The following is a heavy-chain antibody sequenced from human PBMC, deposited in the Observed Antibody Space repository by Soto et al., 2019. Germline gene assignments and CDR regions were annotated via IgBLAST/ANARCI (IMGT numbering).Heavy chain of an antibody. CDR2: IYSGGST. CDR3: AREDYYDSSGYPIDY. CDR1: GFTVSSNY. Sequence: GSLRLSCAASGFTVSSNYMSWVRQAPGKGLEWVSVIYSGGSTYYADSVKGRFTISRDNSKNTLYLQMNSLRAEDTAVYYCAREDYYDSSGYPIDYWGQGTLVTVSS. J-gene: IGHJ4*02. D-gene: IGHD3-22*01. V-gene: IGHV3-53*01.